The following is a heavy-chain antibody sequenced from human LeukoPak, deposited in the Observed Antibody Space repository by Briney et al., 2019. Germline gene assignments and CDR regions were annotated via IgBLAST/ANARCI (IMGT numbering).Heavy chain of an antibody. CDR2: IIPIFGTA. J-gene: IGHJ4*02. Sequence: ASVKVSCKASGGTFSSYAISWVRQAPGQGLEWMGGIIPIFGTANYAQKFQGRVTITADESTSTAYMELSSLRSEDTAVYYCAREYYDSRGLDYWGQGTLVTVSS. CDR1: GGTFSSYA. D-gene: IGHD3-22*01. CDR3: AREYYDSRGLDY. V-gene: IGHV1-69*13.